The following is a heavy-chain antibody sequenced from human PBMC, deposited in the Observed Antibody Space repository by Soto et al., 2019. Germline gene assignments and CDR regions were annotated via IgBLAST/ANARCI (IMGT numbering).Heavy chain of an antibody. D-gene: IGHD5-18*01. V-gene: IGHV3-30-3*01. CDR3: AKAPASSLTASRPFDQ. CDR1: GFTFNTYA. CDR2: ISYDGGYI. J-gene: IGHJ4*02. Sequence: QVQLVESGGGVVQPGRSLRLSCAASGFTFNTYAMHWVRQAPGKGLEWVAVISYDGGYIYYADSVKGRFTISRDNSKNTLYLEMNSLRPEDTSVYYCAKAPASSLTASRPFDQWGQGTLVTVSS.